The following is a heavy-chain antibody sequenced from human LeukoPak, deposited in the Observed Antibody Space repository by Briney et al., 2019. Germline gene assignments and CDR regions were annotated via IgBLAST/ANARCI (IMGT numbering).Heavy chain of an antibody. CDR1: GFTFSSYW. J-gene: IGHJ4*02. V-gene: IGHV3-74*01. Sequence: GGSLRLSCAASGFTFSSYWMHWVRQAPGKGLVWVSRINPDGSSTTYADSVKGRFTVSRDNAANMLYLQMNSLRADDTAVYYCVRGIAGAANDHWGQGTLVTVSS. CDR2: INPDGSST. CDR3: VRGIAGAANDH. D-gene: IGHD6-19*01.